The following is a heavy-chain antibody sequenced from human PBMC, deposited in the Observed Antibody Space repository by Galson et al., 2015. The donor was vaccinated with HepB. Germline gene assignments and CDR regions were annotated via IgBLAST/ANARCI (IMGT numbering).Heavy chain of an antibody. CDR2: ISNSGDTT. Sequence: SLRLSCAASGFTFSHYAMSWVRQAPGKGLEWISVISNSGDTTYYAASERGRFTISRDNSKNTLYLQMTGLRAEDTAVYYCAKDQSDYVWGSYRDGSDYWGQGTLVTVSS. CDR1: GFTFSHYA. J-gene: IGHJ4*02. V-gene: IGHV3-23*01. CDR3: AKDQSDYVWGSYRDGSDY. D-gene: IGHD3-16*02.